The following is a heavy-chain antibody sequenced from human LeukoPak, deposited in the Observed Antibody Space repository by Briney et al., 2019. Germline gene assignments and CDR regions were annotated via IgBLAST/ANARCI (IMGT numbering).Heavy chain of an antibody. J-gene: IGHJ4*03. CDR2: IKPTDGST. V-gene: IGHV1-46*01. D-gene: IGHD3-3*02. Sequence: ASVQVFCKASGYTFTSNYIHWVRQAPGQGPEWVGIIKPTDGSTSYHQKLQGRVTMTRDTSTGTVYMELSSLRSEDTAVYYCARDVPQHLFFYSCGDGAPVSVSS. CDR3: ARDVPQHLFFYS. CDR1: GYTFTSNY.